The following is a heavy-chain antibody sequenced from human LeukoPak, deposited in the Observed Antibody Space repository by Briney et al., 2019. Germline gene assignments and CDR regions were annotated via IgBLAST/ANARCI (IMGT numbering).Heavy chain of an antibody. CDR1: GGSISSSSYY. CDR2: IYYSGST. CDR3: ARLRGSYPNLDY. J-gene: IGHJ4*02. D-gene: IGHD1-26*01. Sequence: SETLSLTCTVSGGSISSSSYYWGWTRQPPGKGLEWIGSIYYSGSTYYNPSLKSRVTISVDTSKNQFSLKLSSVTAADTAVYYCARLRGSYPNLDYWGQGTLVTVSS. V-gene: IGHV4-39*01.